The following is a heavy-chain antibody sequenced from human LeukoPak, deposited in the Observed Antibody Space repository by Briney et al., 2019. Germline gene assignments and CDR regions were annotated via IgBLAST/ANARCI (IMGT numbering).Heavy chain of an antibody. CDR3: AKAGSWDAFDI. Sequence: GGSLRLSCAASGFTFSSYWMHWVRQAPGKGLVWVSAISGSGGSTYYADSVKGRFTISRDNSKNTLYLQMSSLRAEDTAVYYCAKAGSWDAFDIWGQGTMVTVSS. CDR1: GFTFSSYW. CDR2: ISGSGGST. V-gene: IGHV3-23*01. D-gene: IGHD1-26*01. J-gene: IGHJ3*02.